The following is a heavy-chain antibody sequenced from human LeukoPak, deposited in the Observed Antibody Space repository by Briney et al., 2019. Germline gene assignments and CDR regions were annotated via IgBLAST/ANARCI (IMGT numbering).Heavy chain of an antibody. CDR3: ARRKLWLRPYFDY. CDR1: GGSISSGSYY. V-gene: IGHV4-61*02. J-gene: IGHJ4*02. D-gene: IGHD5-18*01. CDR2: IYTSGST. Sequence: PSETLSLTCTVSGGSISSGSYYWSWIRQPAGKGLEWIGRIYTSGSTNYNPSLKSRVTISVDTSKNQFSLKLSSVTAADTAVYYCARRKLWLRPYFDYWGQGTLVTVSS.